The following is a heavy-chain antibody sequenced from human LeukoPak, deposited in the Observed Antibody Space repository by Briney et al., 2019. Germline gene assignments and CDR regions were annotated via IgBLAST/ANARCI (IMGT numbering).Heavy chain of an antibody. CDR3: ARSRMSSYGKRPYYYYGMDV. D-gene: IGHD5-18*01. J-gene: IGHJ6*02. CDR2: IYYSGST. V-gene: IGHV4-59*08. Sequence: SETLSLTCTVSGGSISSYYWSWIRQPPGKGLEWIGYIYYSGSTNYNPSLKSRVTISVDTSKNQFSLKLSSVTAADTAVYYCARSRMSSYGKRPYYYYGMDVWGQGTTVTVSS. CDR1: GGSISSYY.